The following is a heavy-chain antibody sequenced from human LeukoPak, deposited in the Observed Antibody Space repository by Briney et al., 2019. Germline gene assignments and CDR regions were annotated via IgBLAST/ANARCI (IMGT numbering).Heavy chain of an antibody. J-gene: IGHJ1*01. D-gene: IGHD3-22*01. V-gene: IGHV3-48*04. Sequence: PGGSLRLSCAASGFTFSSYGMSWVRQAPGKGLEWVSYISSSGSTIYYADSVKGRFTISRDNAKNSLYLQMNSLRAEDTAVYYCARPYYDSSGYYFQHWGQGTLVTVSS. CDR2: ISSSGSTI. CDR3: ARPYYDSSGYYFQH. CDR1: GFTFSSYG.